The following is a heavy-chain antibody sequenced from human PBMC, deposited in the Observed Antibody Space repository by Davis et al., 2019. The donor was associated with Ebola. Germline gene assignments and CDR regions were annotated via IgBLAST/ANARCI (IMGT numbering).Heavy chain of an antibody. CDR2: IIPILGIA. V-gene: IGHV1-69*04. Sequence: SVNVSCKASGGTFSSYAISWVRQAPGQGLEWMGRIIPILGIANYAQKFQGRVTITADKSTSTAYMEMNSLKTEDTAAYYCTRDRNIYCSSTSCYHDRYYYYGMDVWGQGTTVTVSS. CDR3: TRDRNIYCSSTSCYHDRYYYYGMDV. CDR1: GGTFSSYA. D-gene: IGHD2-2*01. J-gene: IGHJ6*02.